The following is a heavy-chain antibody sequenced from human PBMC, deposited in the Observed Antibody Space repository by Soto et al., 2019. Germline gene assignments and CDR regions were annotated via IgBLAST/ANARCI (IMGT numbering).Heavy chain of an antibody. V-gene: IGHV1-46*01. CDR3: ARMQVSATGIDWGDT. CDR1: GCTFTSYY. D-gene: IGHD3-9*01. Sequence: ASVKFSCTSSGCTFTSYYMHWVRQAPGQGLEWMGIINPSGGSTSYAQKFQGRVTVTRDTSTSTVYMELSSLRSEDTAVYYCARMQVSATGIDWGDTGGQG. CDR2: INPSGGST. J-gene: IGHJ5*02.